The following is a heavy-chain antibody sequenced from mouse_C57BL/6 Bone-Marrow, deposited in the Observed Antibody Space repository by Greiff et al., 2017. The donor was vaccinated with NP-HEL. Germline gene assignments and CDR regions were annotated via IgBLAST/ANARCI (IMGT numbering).Heavy chain of an antibody. D-gene: IGHD1-1*01. CDR1: GYAFSSSW. CDR2: IYPGDGDT. Sequence: VQLQQSGPELVKPGASVKISCKASGYAFSSSWMNWVKQRPGKGLEWIGRIYPGDGDTNYNGKFKGKATLTADKSSSTAYMQLSSLTSQDSAVYFCARNYGSSFDDWGQGTTLTVSS. V-gene: IGHV1-82*01. J-gene: IGHJ2*01. CDR3: ARNYGSSFDD.